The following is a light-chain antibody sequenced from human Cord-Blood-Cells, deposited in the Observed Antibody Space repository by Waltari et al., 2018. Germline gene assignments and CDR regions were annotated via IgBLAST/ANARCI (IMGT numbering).Light chain of an antibody. V-gene: IGKV2-28*01. Sequence: DIVMTQSPLSLPVTPGEPASISCRSSQSLLHSNGFNYLDWYLEKPEQDPQLLTYLGVNRASGVPDGFSGRVSGTEFTLKFSRVVAEHVGVYYCMQALQTLQTTLTFGGGTKVEIK. CDR2: LGV. CDR1: QSLLHSNGFNY. J-gene: IGKJ4*01. CDR3: MQALQTLQTTLT.